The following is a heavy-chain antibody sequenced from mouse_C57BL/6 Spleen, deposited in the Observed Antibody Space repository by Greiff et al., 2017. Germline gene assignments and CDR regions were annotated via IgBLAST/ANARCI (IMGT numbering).Heavy chain of an antibody. CDR2: IYPGSGNT. CDR1: GYTFTDYY. Sequence: VQLQQSGAELVRPGASVKLSCKASGYTFTDYYINWVKQRPGQGLEWIARIYPGSGNTYYNEKFKGKATLTAEKSSSTAYMQLSSLTSEDSAVYFCARSNYGSSPLDVWGTGTTVTVSS. V-gene: IGHV1-76*01. D-gene: IGHD1-1*01. J-gene: IGHJ1*03. CDR3: ARSNYGSSPLDV.